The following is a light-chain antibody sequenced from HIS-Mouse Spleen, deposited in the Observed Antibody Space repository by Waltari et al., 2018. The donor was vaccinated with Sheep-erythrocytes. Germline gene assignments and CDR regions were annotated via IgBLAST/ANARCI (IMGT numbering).Light chain of an antibody. J-gene: IGLJ3*02. CDR2: EVS. Sequence: QSALTQPPSASGSPGQSVTISCTGTSSDVVVDNYVSWYQQHPGKAPKLMIYEVSKRPSGVPDRFSGSKSGNTASLTVSGLQAEDEADYYCSSYAGSNNWVFGGGTKLTVL. V-gene: IGLV2-8*01. CDR1: SSDVVVDNY. CDR3: SSYAGSNNWV.